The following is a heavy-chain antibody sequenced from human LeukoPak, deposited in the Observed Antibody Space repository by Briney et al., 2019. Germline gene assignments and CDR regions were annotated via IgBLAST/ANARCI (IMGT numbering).Heavy chain of an antibody. V-gene: IGHV4-61*02. CDR3: ARDNPSHVLRFLEWSTPLYYYYMDV. CDR2: IYTSGST. D-gene: IGHD3-3*01. Sequence: SQTLSLTCTVSGGSISSGSYYWSWIRQPAGKGLEWIGRIYTSGSTNYNPSLKSRVTISVDTSKNQFSLKLSSVTAADTAVYYCARDNPSHVLRFLEWSTPLYYYYMDVWGKGTTVTVSS. CDR1: GGSISSGSYY. J-gene: IGHJ6*03.